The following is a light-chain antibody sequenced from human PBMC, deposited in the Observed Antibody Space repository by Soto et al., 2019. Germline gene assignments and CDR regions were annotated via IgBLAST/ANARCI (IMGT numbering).Light chain of an antibody. CDR3: LQTNFYPVT. CDR1: QGIRHD. V-gene: IGKV1-17*01. CDR2: TAS. Sequence: IQMTMSPSSLSASIGERVTITCRASQGIRHDLGWYQQKPGKAPKRLIYTASSLQSGVPPRFSGSGSGTKFTLTISSLQPEDFATYYCLQTNFYPVTFGHGTMVDIK. J-gene: IGKJ1*01.